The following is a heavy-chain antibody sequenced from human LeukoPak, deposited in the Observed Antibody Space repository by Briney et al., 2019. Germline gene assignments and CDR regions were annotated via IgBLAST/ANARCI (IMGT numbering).Heavy chain of an antibody. CDR3: ARGGGYYDSSGYYY. D-gene: IGHD3-22*01. V-gene: IGHV1-69*13. J-gene: IGHJ4*02. CDR1: GGTFSSCA. CDR2: IIPIFGTA. Sequence: ASVKVSCKASGGTFSSCAISWVRQAPGQGLEWMGGIIPIFGTANYAQKFQGRVTITADESTSTAYMELSSLRSEDTAVYYCARGGGYYDSSGYYYWGQGTLVTVSS.